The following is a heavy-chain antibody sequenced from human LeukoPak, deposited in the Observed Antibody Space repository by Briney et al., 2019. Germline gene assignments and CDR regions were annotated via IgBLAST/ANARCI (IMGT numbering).Heavy chain of an antibody. CDR2: IYATGST. CDR1: GGSISSYY. J-gene: IGHJ5*02. Sequence: SETLSLTCTVSGGSISSYYWSWIRQPPGKGLEWIGYIYATGSTNYNPSLKSRVTISVDTSKDQFSLNLRSVTAADTAVYYCARHGSVRSPLGPWGQGTLVTVSS. D-gene: IGHD3-10*01. V-gene: IGHV4-4*09. CDR3: ARHGSVRSPLGP.